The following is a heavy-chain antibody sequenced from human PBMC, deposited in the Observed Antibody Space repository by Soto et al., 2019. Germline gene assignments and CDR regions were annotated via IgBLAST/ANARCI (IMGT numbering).Heavy chain of an antibody. J-gene: IGHJ6*02. CDR3: ARDLYYGAGSYPTTGMAV. V-gene: IGHV1-2*02. Sequence: QGLEWMGWINPNSGGTNYAQKFQGRVTMTRDTSISTAYMELSRLRSDDTAVYYCARDLYYGAGSYPTTGMAVRGQRTTVPVS. D-gene: IGHD3-10*01. CDR2: INPNSGGT.